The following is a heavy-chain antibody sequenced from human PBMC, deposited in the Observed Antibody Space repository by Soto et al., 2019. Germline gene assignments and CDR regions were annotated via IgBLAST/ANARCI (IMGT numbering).Heavy chain of an antibody. CDR3: ASPITISNAFDI. V-gene: IGHV3-23*01. CDR1: GFTFANYA. D-gene: IGHD3-9*01. Sequence: GGSLRLSCTASGFTFANYAMHWVRQAPGKGLEWVSGISAGGDNTGYADSVKGRFTISRDNAKNTLYLQMNSLRAEDTAVYYCASPITISNAFDIWGQGTMVTVSS. J-gene: IGHJ3*02. CDR2: ISAGGDNT.